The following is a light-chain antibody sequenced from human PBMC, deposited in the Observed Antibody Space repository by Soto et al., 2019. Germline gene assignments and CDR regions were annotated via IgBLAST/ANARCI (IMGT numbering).Light chain of an antibody. CDR3: QQYDSFSVWT. V-gene: IGKV1-5*01. Sequence: DIQMTQSPSTLSASVGHSVTLTCRASQGISGWLAWHQQKAGKAPRLLIFDASSLMSGVPPRFSGSGYGTEFTLTINRLQPDDSATYYCQQYDSFSVWTFGQGTKVEIK. CDR1: QGISGW. J-gene: IGKJ1*01. CDR2: DAS.